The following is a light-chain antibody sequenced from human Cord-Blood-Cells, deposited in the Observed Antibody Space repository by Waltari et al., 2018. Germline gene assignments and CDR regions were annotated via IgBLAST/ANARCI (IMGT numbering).Light chain of an antibody. Sequence: DIVMTQSPDSLAVSLGEGATNHCKYSPSVLYSSNNKNYLAWYQQKPGQPPKLLIYWASTRESGVPDRFSGSGSGTDFTLTISSLQAEDVAVYYCQQYYSTPITFGQGTRLEIK. V-gene: IGKV4-1*01. CDR2: WAS. J-gene: IGKJ5*01. CDR1: PSVLYSSNNKNY. CDR3: QQYYSTPIT.